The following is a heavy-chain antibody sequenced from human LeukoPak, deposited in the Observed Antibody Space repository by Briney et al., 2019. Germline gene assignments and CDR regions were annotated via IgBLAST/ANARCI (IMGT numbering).Heavy chain of an antibody. Sequence: SETLSLTCTVSGGSISSSSYYWGWIRQPPGKGLEWIGSIYYSGSTYYNPSLKSRVTISVDTSKNQFSLKLSSVTAADTAVYYCARDGVYGSGSYYNPFDYWGQGTLVTVSS. CDR1: GGSISSSSYY. CDR3: ARDGVYGSGSYYNPFDY. J-gene: IGHJ4*02. V-gene: IGHV4-39*07. CDR2: IYYSGST. D-gene: IGHD3-10*01.